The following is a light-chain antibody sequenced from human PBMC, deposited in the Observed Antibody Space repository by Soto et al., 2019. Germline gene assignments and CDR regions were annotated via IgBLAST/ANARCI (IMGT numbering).Light chain of an antibody. CDR2: DVT. CDR3: CSYAGSYTYV. V-gene: IGLV2-11*01. Sequence: QSALTQPRSVSGSPGQSVTISCTGTSSDVGGYNYVSWYQQHPGKAPKLMIYDVTKRPSGVPDRVSGSKSGNTASLTISGLQAEDDAEYYCCSYAGSYTYVFGTGTKLTVL. J-gene: IGLJ1*01. CDR1: SSDVGGYNY.